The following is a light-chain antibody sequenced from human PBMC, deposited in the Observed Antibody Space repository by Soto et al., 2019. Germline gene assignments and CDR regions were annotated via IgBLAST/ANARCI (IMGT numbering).Light chain of an antibody. J-gene: IGLJ1*01. CDR1: SSDVGGYTY. CDR3: SSYTDTATPCV. CDR2: DVT. V-gene: IGLV2-14*01. Sequence: QSALTQPASVSGSPGQSITISCTGSSSDVGGYTYVSWYQHHPGKVPKLLIYDVTNRPSGVSSRFSASKSGNTASLTISGLQADDEADYYCSSYTDTATPCVFGTGTKVTVL.